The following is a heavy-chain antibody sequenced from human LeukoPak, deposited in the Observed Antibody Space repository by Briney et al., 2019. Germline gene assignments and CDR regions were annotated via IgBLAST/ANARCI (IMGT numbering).Heavy chain of an antibody. CDR2: IYYTGST. CDR3: ARHFRSGTMVRGSRGLDP. V-gene: IGHV4-39*01. CDR1: GDSISSSNYY. Sequence: SETLSLTCTVSGDSISSSNYYWGWIRQPPGKGLEWIGNIYYTGSTFYNPSLKSRVTISVDTSKNQFSLKLSSVTAADTAVYYCARHFRSGTMVRGSRGLDPWGQGTLVTVSS. D-gene: IGHD3-10*01. J-gene: IGHJ5*02.